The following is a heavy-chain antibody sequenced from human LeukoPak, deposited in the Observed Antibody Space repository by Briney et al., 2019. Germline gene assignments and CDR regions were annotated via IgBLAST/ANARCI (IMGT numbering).Heavy chain of an antibody. Sequence: GASVKVSCKASGGTFSSYAISWVRQAPGQGLEWMGRIIPILGIANYAQKFQGRVTITADKSTSTAYMELSSLRSEDTAVYYCARDAFLGYCSSTSCPPRYYFDYWGQGTLVTVSS. CDR1: GGTFSSYA. CDR2: IIPILGIA. CDR3: ARDAFLGYCSSTSCPPRYYFDY. J-gene: IGHJ4*02. V-gene: IGHV1-69*04. D-gene: IGHD2-2*01.